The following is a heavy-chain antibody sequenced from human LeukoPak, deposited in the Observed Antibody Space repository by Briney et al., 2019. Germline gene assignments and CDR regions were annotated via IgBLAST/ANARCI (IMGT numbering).Heavy chain of an antibody. V-gene: IGHV3-21*01. CDR3: ARENYYDIGLY. D-gene: IGHD3-22*01. CDR1: GFPFSTYI. J-gene: IGHJ4*02. CDR2: ISSSSNYT. Sequence: AGPLRLSCAASGFPFSTYILNWVHQAPGKGLEWGSSISSSSNYTYYAASVKGRFTISRDNAKNSLSLQLYIPRTEDTAVYYCARENYYDIGLYWGQGTLVTVSS.